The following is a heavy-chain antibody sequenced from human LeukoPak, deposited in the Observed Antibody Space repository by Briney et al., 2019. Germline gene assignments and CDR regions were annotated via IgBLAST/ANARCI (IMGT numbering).Heavy chain of an antibody. CDR3: ARDAVYGSGSYPYYFDY. J-gene: IGHJ4*02. D-gene: IGHD3-10*01. CDR2: ISSSSSSYI. CDR1: GFTFSSYS. V-gene: IGHV3-21*01. Sequence: GGSLRLSCAASGFTFSSYSMNWVRQAPGKGLEWVSSISSSSSSYIYYADSVKGRFTISRDNAKNSLYLQMNSLRAEDTAVYYCARDAVYGSGSYPYYFDYWGQGTLVTVSS.